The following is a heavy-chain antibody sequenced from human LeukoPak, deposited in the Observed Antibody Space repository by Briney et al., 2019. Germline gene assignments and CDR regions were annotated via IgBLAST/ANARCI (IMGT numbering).Heavy chain of an antibody. CDR2: MNPNSGNT. V-gene: IGHV1-8*01. CDR3: ARGPNKMVRGSPYFDY. Sequence: ASVKVSCKASGYTFTSYDINWVRQATGQGLVWMGWMNPNSGNTGYAQKFQGRVTMTRNTSISTAYMELSSLRSEDTAVYYCARGPNKMVRGSPYFDYWGQGTLVTVSS. J-gene: IGHJ4*02. D-gene: IGHD3-10*01. CDR1: GYTFTSYD.